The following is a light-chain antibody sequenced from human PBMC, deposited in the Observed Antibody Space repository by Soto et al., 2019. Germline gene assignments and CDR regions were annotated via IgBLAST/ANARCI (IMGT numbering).Light chain of an antibody. J-gene: IGKJ2*01. CDR3: QQYHSLNT. CDR1: QSISSW. Sequence: DIQMTQSPSTLSASVGDRVTITCRASQSISSWLAWYQQKPGKAPKVLIYKSSSLESGVPARFSGSGSGTEFTLTISSLPPDDFATYYCQQYHSLNTFGQGTKLEI. CDR2: KSS. V-gene: IGKV1-5*03.